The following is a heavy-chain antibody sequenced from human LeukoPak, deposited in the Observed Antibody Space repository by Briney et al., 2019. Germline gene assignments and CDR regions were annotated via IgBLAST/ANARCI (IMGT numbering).Heavy chain of an antibody. J-gene: IGHJ2*01. CDR2: IGTAGEI. V-gene: IGHV3-13*01. Sequence: GGSLRLACAASGFTFSSYDIHWVRHATGKGLEWVSGIGTAGEIYYPGSVKGRFTISRENAKNSLYLQMNSLRAGDTAVYYCARAAYSSTWYSRYFDLWGRGTLVTVSS. CDR1: GFTFSSYD. CDR3: ARAAYSSTWYSRYFDL. D-gene: IGHD6-13*01.